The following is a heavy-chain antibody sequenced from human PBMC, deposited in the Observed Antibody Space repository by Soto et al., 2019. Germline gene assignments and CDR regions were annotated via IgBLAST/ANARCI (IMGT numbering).Heavy chain of an antibody. CDR3: ARDLGRLRSSWFDP. CDR1: GYTFTSYG. CDR2: ISAYNGNT. Sequence: GASVKVSCKASGYTFTSYGISWVRRAPGQGLEWMGWISAYNGNTNYAQKLQGRVTMTTDTSTSTAYMELRSLRSDDTAVYYCARDLGRLRSSWFDPWGQGTLVTVSS. J-gene: IGHJ5*02. V-gene: IGHV1-18*04. D-gene: IGHD3-16*01.